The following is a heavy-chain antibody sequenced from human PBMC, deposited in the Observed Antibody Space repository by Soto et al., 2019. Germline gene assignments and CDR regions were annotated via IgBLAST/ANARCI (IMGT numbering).Heavy chain of an antibody. D-gene: IGHD4-17*01. Sequence: QVQAVQYGAEMKKPGASVRVSGKPYGYTFTAYYIPWMRQVPGQGLECLGWIDPRSGVTNYAQKFHGRVIMTKDMSIKTVYMELSWLTSDDTAVYYCATDDYGAFDFWGQGTLVTVSS. V-gene: IGHV1-2*02. J-gene: IGHJ5*01. CDR3: ATDDYGAFDF. CDR2: IDPRSGVT. CDR1: GYTFTAYY.